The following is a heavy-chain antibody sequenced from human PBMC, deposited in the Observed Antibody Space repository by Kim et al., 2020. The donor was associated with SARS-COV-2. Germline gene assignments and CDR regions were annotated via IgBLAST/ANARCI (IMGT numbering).Heavy chain of an antibody. V-gene: IGHV4-59*01. CDR3: ARGIRRGGGDCGEFDY. J-gene: IGHJ4*02. D-gene: IGHD2-21*02. Sequence: SETLSLTCTVSGVSISSYYWSWIRQPPGKGLEWIAYMYYSGSTNYDPSLKSRVTMSVDTSKNQFSLRLSSVTAADTAVYYCARGIRRGGGDCGEFDYWGQGTLVTVSS. CDR2: MYYSGST. CDR1: GVSISSYY.